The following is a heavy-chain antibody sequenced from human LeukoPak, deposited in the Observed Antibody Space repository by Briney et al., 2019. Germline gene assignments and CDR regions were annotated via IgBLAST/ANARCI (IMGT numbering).Heavy chain of an antibody. CDR3: ARESYYYESSGYYPYYFDY. Sequence: SETLSLTCTVSGGSISSYYWSWIRQPPGKGLEWIGYIYYSGSTNYNPSLKSRVTISADTSENHFSLKLSSVTAADTAVYYCARESYYYESSGYYPYYFDYWGQGTLVTVSS. D-gene: IGHD3-22*01. V-gene: IGHV4-59*01. J-gene: IGHJ4*02. CDR1: GGSISSYY. CDR2: IYYSGST.